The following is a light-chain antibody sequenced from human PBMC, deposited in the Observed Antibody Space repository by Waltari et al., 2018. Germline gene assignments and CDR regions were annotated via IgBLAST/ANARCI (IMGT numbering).Light chain of an antibody. Sequence: DIVMTQSPDSLTVSLGERATVNCKSSQSVLSSSNNKNFLAWYQQKPGQPPKLLIYWASTRGSGVPDRFSGSGSGTDFTLTISSLQAEDFATYYCQQSYTPPPTFGQGTRLDIK. CDR2: WAS. J-gene: IGKJ5*01. CDR1: QSVLSSSNNKNF. CDR3: QQSYTPPPT. V-gene: IGKV4-1*01.